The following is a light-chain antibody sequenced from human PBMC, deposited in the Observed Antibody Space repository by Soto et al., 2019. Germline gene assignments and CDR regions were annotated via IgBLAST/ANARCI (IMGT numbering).Light chain of an antibody. CDR3: KNLNSYPQT. J-gene: IGKJ4*01. V-gene: IGKV1-9*01. CDR1: QGISSY. CDR2: VAS. Sequence: DIQLTQSPSFLSASVGDRVTITCRASQGISSYLAWYQQKPGKAPNLLIYVASTLQSGVPSRFSGSGSGKEFALTISTLQPEDFSTEYCKNLNSYPQTFGGGPRVEIK.